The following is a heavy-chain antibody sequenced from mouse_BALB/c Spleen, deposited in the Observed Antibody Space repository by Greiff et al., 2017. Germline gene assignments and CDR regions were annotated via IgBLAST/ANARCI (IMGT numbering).Heavy chain of an antibody. CDR1: GYTFTDYW. Sequence: QVQLQQPGAELVMPGASVKMSCKASGYTFTDYWIHWVKQRPGQGLEWIGAIDTSDSYTSYNQKFKGKATLTVDESSSTAYMQLSSLTSEDSAVYYCARGDGYPDYWGQGTTLTVSS. V-gene: IGHV1-69*01. CDR3: ARGDGYPDY. CDR2: IDTSDSYT. J-gene: IGHJ2*01. D-gene: IGHD2-3*01.